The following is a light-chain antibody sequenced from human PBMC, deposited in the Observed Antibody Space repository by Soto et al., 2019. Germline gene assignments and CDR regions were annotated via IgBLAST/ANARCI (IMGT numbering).Light chain of an antibody. CDR2: GAS. J-gene: IGKJ4*01. CDR3: QQYGSSPLLT. CDR1: QSVSSSY. V-gene: IGKV3-20*01. Sequence: ESVLTQSPGTLSLSPGERATLSCRASQSVSSSYLAWYQQKPGQAPRLLIYGASSRATGIPDRCSGSGSGTDFTLTISSLEPDDFAVYYCQQYGSSPLLTFGGGPKVEIK.